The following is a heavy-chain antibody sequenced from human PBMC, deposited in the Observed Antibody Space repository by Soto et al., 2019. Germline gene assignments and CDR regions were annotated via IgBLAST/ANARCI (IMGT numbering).Heavy chain of an antibody. CDR2: IIPIFGTA. J-gene: IGHJ6*02. V-gene: IGHV1-69*13. CDR3: ARRYTFYGSGSYYNPPDYYYGMDV. Sequence: ASVKVSCKASGGTFSSYAISWVRQAPGQGLEWMGGIIPIFGTANYAQKFQGRVTITADESTSTAYMELSSLRSEDTAVYYCARRYTFYGSGSYYNPPDYYYGMDVWGQGTTVTVSS. CDR1: GGTFSSYA. D-gene: IGHD3-10*01.